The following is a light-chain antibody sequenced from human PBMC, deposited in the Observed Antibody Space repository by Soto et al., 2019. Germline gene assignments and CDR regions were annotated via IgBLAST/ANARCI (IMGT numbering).Light chain of an antibody. CDR1: QSIDSAY. CDR3: QQYGSPHFT. CDR2: GTS. J-gene: IGKJ3*01. V-gene: IGKV3-20*01. Sequence: PGERATLSCRVSQSIDSAYLAWYQQKPGQAPRLVMYGTSNRATGIPDRFSGSGSGTDFTLTISRLQPEDFAVYYWQQYGSPHFTCGRGTKLDIK.